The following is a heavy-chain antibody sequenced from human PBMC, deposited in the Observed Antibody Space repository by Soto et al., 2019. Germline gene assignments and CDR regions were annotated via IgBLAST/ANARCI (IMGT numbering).Heavy chain of an antibody. V-gene: IGHV3-48*04. CDR3: TRDPRLADY. CDR1: GFTFSSYS. CDR2: I. J-gene: IGHJ4*02. Sequence: PGGSLRLSCAASGFTFSSYSMNWVRQAPGKGLEWVSYIAYADSVKGRFTVSRANAQNSLFLQLNSLRVEDSAVYYCTRDPRLADYWGLGTLVTVSS.